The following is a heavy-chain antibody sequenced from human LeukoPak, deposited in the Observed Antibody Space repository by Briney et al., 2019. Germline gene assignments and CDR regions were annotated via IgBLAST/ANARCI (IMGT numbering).Heavy chain of an antibody. CDR2: IHHSGST. V-gene: IGHV4-39*01. Sequence: PSETLSLTCTVSGGSISSSTNYWAWIRQPPGKGLEWIATIHHSGSTYYKPSLRSGVTISVDTSRNQFSLKLSSVTVADTAVYYCARLGGYYDPPGYWGQGTLVTVSS. D-gene: IGHD3-22*01. CDR3: ARLGGYYDPPGY. J-gene: IGHJ4*02. CDR1: GGSISSSTNY.